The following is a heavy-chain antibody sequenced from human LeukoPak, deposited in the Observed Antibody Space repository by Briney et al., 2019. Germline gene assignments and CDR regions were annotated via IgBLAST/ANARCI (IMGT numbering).Heavy chain of an antibody. CDR2: VYHSGGT. CDR3: ARRSVVGARTYYFDY. V-gene: IGHV4-59*01. D-gene: IGHD2-15*01. J-gene: IGHJ4*02. Sequence: SETLSLTCTVSGGSISSYHWNWIRQSPGKGLEWIGYVYHSGGTNYNPSPKSRVTISLDTSKNQFSVKLNSVTAADTAVYYCARRSVVGARTYYFDYWGQGTLVTVSS. CDR1: GGSISSYH.